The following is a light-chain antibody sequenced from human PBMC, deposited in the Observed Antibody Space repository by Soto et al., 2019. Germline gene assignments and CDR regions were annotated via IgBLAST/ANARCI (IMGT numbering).Light chain of an antibody. J-gene: IGKJ5*01. CDR3: QQYGSSPT. CDR2: GAS. Sequence: EIVLTQSPGTLSLSPGERATLSCRASQSLSSKYLGWYQQKPGQAPRLLIYGASSRATGVPDRFSGSGSGTDFTLTISRLEREDFAVYYCQQYGSSPTFGQGTRLEIK. V-gene: IGKV3-20*01. CDR1: QSLSSKY.